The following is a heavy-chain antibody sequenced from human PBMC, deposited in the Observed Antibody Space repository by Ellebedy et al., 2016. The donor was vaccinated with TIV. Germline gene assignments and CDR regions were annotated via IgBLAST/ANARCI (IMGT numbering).Heavy chain of an antibody. J-gene: IGHJ4*02. CDR2: ISAYNGNT. Sequence: ASVKVSCKASGYTFTSYGISWVRQAPGQGLEWMGWISAYNGNTNYAQKLQGRVTMTTDTSTRTAYMELRSLRSADTAVYYCARDRRVGGSIVDYWGQGTLVTVSS. CDR3: ARDRRVGGSIVDY. CDR1: GYTFTSYG. D-gene: IGHD1-26*01. V-gene: IGHV1-18*04.